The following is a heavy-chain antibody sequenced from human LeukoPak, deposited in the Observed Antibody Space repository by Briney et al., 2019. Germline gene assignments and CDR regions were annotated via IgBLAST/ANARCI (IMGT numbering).Heavy chain of an antibody. D-gene: IGHD1-26*01. J-gene: IGHJ4*02. CDR2: ISKDGSST. CDR1: GFTFSSYW. Sequence: GGSLRLSCAASGFTFSSYWMHWVRQAPGKGLVWVSRISKDGSSTYYADSVKGRFTISRDNAKNTLYLQMNSLRAEDTAVYYCARDEVGVGATHDYWGQGTLVTVPS. V-gene: IGHV3-74*01. CDR3: ARDEVGVGATHDY.